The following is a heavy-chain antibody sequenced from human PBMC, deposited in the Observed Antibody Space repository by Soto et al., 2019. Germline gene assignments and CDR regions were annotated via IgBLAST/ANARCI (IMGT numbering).Heavy chain of an antibody. D-gene: IGHD6-19*01. CDR3: AREDGRSSGWYYFDY. CDR2: IIPILGIA. Sequence: QVQLVQSGAEVKKPGSSVKVSCKASGGTFSSYTISWVRQAPGQGPEWMGRIIPILGIANYAQKFQGRVTITADKSTSTAYMELSSLRSEDTAVYYCAREDGRSSGWYYFDYWGQGTLVTVAS. CDR1: GGTFSSYT. J-gene: IGHJ4*02. V-gene: IGHV1-69*08.